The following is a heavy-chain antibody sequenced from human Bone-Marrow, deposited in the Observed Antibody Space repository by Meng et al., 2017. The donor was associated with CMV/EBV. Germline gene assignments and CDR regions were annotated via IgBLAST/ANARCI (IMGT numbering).Heavy chain of an antibody. CDR3: AKDDISGSYGADAFDI. D-gene: IGHD1-26*01. V-gene: IGHV3-48*03. CDR2: INSSTV. CDR1: GFTLSDFE. J-gene: IGHJ3*02. Sequence: GGSLRLSCAASGFTLSDFEINWVRQTPGKGLEWISYINSSTVYFIDSVKGRFTISRDNSKNTLYLQMNSLRAEDTAVYYCAKDDISGSYGADAFDIWGQGTMVTVSS.